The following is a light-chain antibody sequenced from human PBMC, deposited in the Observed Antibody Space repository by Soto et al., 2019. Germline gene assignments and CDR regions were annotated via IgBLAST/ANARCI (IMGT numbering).Light chain of an antibody. CDR3: SSYTSSSTNV. V-gene: IGLV2-14*01. CDR1: SSDVGGYNF. Sequence: QSALTQPASVSGSLGQSITISCTGTSSDVGGYNFVCWYQQHSAKVPKVMVYEVSYWHSGVYNRFSGSKSGNTASLTISGLQAEDEADYYCSSYTSSSTNVFGTGTKLTAL. CDR2: EVS. J-gene: IGLJ1*01.